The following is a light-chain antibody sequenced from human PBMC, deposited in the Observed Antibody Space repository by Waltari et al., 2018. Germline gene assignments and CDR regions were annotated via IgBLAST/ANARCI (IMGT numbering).Light chain of an antibody. V-gene: IGLV3-19*01. CDR3: NSRDSGSSPVRK. CDR1: SLRTYY. J-gene: IGLJ3*02. Sequence: SSELTQDPAVSVALGQTVRITCHGDSLRTYYASWYQQKPGQAPILVLYGKNNRPSGIPDRFSGSSSGNTSSLTITGAQAEDEADYYCNSRDSGSSPVRKFGGGTKLTV. CDR2: GKN.